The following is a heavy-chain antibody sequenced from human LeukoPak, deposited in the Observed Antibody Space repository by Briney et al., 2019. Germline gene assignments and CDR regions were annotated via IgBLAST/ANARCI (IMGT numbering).Heavy chain of an antibody. CDR1: GFTFSSYW. V-gene: IGHV3-7*03. CDR2: IKQDGSEK. CDR3: AKGALDSSGYRFDY. Sequence: GGSLRLSCAASGFTFSSYWMSWVRQAPGEGLEWVANIKQDGSEKYYVDSVKGRFTISRDNAKNSLYLQMNSLRAEDTAVYYCAKGALDSSGYRFDYWGQGTLVTVSS. D-gene: IGHD3-22*01. J-gene: IGHJ4*02.